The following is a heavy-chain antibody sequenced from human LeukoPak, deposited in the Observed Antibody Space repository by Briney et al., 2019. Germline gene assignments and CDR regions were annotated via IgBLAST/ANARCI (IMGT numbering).Heavy chain of an antibody. V-gene: IGHV3-48*04. CDR3: ARDLGGYTSSSGY. Sequence: PGGSLRLSCAASGFTFSDYSMNWVRQAPGKGLEWVSYISSTSSTIYYADSVKGRFTISRDNAKNTLYLQMNSLRAEDTAVYYCARDLGGYTSSSGYWGQGTLVTVSS. CDR2: ISSTSSTI. J-gene: IGHJ4*02. D-gene: IGHD6-6*01. CDR1: GFTFSDYS.